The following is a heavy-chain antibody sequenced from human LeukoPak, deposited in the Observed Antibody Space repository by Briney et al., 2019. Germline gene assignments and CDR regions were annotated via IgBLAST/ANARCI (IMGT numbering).Heavy chain of an antibody. CDR2: INLSGGST. J-gene: IGHJ4*02. Sequence: ASVTVSCKASGYTFTIYYMHWVRQAPGQGGEGMGIINLSGGSTSYAQKFQGRVTMTRDTSTSTVYMELSSLRSEDTAVYYCAREVGRGGPVPGYWGQGTLVTVSS. V-gene: IGHV1-46*01. CDR1: GYTFTIYY. CDR3: AREVGRGGPVPGY. D-gene: IGHD6-19*01.